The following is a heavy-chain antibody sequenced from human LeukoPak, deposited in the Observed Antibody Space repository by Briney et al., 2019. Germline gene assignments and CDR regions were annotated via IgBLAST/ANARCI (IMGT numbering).Heavy chain of an antibody. D-gene: IGHD1-14*01. V-gene: IGHV4-39*01. CDR2: LSDTGTT. J-gene: IGHJ5*02. CDR1: GGSVSTISHF. Sequence: SETLSLTSTVSGGSVSTISHFWDWVRQPPGKGLEWIVSLSDTGTTYYNPSLESRVTMSVDTSKNQFSLKLSSVTATDTAVYYCARRDHTGRSHAWFDPWGQGTLVTVSS. CDR3: ARRDHTGRSHAWFDP.